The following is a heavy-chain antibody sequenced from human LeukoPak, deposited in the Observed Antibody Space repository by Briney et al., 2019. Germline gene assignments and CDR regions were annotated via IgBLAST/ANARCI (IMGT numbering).Heavy chain of an antibody. J-gene: IGHJ4*02. CDR1: GFRFSNYV. CDR3: AKDHLNRGWSYFDS. Sequence: PGGPLRLSCAASGFRFSNYVMHWVRQAPGKGLEWVAIISSDGSPKSYADSVKGRFTISRDNSQNTVYLQMNSLRAEDTAVYYCAKDHLNRGWSYFDSWGQGTLVTVSS. V-gene: IGHV3-33*06. CDR2: ISSDGSPK. D-gene: IGHD6-19*01.